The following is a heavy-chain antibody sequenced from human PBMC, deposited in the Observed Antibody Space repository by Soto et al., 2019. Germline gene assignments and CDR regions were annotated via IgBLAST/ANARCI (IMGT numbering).Heavy chain of an antibody. J-gene: IGHJ5*02. CDR3: AYSGVVAGEDWFDP. CDR1: GFSLSSRGVG. V-gene: IGHV2-5*02. CDR2: IYWDDDK. Sequence: QITLKESGPTLVKPTQTLTLTCTFSGFSLSSRGVGVGWIRQPPGKALEWLALIYWDDDKRYSPSLKSRLTITQDTSTNQLVLTLTNMDPVDTATYYCAYSGVVAGEDWFDPWGQGTLVTVSS. D-gene: IGHD6-19*01.